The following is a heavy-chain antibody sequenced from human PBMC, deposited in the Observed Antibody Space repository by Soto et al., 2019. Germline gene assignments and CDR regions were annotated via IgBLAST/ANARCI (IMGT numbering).Heavy chain of an antibody. CDR3: AHTPSESWGMDV. Sequence: QITLKESGPTLVKPTQTLTLTCTFSGFSLSTSAVGVGWIRQAPGKALQWLALIYWDDDKRYSPSLKSRLTITKAGSKNQVVLTMTNMDPVDTGTYYCAHTPSESWGMDVWGQGTTVTVSS. J-gene: IGHJ6*02. CDR1: GFSLSTSAVG. CDR2: IYWDDDK. V-gene: IGHV2-5*02.